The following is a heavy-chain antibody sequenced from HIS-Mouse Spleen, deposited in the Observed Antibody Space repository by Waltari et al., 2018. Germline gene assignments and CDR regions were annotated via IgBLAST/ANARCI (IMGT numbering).Heavy chain of an antibody. J-gene: IGHJ5*02. V-gene: IGHV4-31*03. CDR2: MYYSGST. D-gene: IGHD3-3*01. CDR1: GGSISSGGYY. CDR3: ARSPYYDFWSGYSDNWFDP. Sequence: QVQLQESGPGLVKPSQTLSLTCTVSGGSISSGGYYWSWIRQHPGKGLEWIGYMYYSGSTYYTPALKSGVSISVDTSKNQFSLKLSSVTAADTAVYYCARSPYYDFWSGYSDNWFDPWGQGTLVTVSS.